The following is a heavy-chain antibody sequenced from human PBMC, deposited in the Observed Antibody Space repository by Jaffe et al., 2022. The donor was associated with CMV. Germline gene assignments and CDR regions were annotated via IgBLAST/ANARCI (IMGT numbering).Heavy chain of an antibody. J-gene: IGHJ6*02. CDR1: GGSISSYY. D-gene: IGHD5-12*01. Sequence: QVQLQESGPGLVKPSETLSLTCTVSGGSISSYYWSWIRQPAGKGLEWIGRIYTSGSTNYNPSLKSRVTMSVDTSKNQFSLKLSSVTAADTAVYYCARGQVYSGYVSKFYGMDVWGQGTTVTVSS. V-gene: IGHV4-4*07. CDR3: ARGQVYSGYVSKFYGMDV. CDR2: IYTSGST.